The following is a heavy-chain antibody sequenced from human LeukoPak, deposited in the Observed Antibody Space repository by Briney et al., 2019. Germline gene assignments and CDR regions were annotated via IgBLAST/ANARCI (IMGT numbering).Heavy chain of an antibody. Sequence: KPSETLSLTCAVYGGSFSGYYWTWIRQPPGKGLEWIGDINHSGSTNYNPSLKSRVTISVDTSNNQFSLRLSSVTAADTAVYYCARADVENWFDPWGQGTLVTVSS. J-gene: IGHJ5*02. D-gene: IGHD3-16*01. CDR1: GGSFSGYY. CDR3: ARADVENWFDP. V-gene: IGHV4-34*01. CDR2: INHSGST.